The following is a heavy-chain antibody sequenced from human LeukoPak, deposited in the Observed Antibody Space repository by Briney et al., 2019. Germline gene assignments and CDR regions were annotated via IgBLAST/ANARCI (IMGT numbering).Heavy chain of an antibody. V-gene: IGHV1-24*01. D-gene: IGHD2-8*01. J-gene: IGHJ3*02. CDR2: FDPEDGET. CDR1: GYTLTELS. CDR3: ATGECTNGVCLYAFDI. Sequence: ASVKVSCKVSGYTLTELSMHWVRQAPGKGLEWMGGFDPEDGETIHAQKFQGRVTMTEDTSTDTAYMELSSLRSEDTAVYYCATGECTNGVCLYAFDIWGQGTMVTVSS.